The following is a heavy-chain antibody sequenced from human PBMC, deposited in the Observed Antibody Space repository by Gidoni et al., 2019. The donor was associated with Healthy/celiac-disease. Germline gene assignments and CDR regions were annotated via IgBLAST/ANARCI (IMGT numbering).Heavy chain of an antibody. CDR1: TFSSYS. J-gene: IGHJ3*02. Sequence: TFSSYSMNWVRQAPGKGLEWVSSSSSSSSYIYYADSVKGRFTISRDNAKNSLYLQMNSLRAEDTAVYYCARDVTMIVVASDAFDIWGQGTMVTVSS. CDR2: SSSSSSYI. V-gene: IGHV3-21*01. CDR3: ARDVTMIVVASDAFDI. D-gene: IGHD3-22*01.